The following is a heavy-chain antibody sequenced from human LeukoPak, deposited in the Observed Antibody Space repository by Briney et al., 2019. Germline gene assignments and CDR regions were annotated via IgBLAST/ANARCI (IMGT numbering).Heavy chain of an antibody. V-gene: IGHV4-61*02. CDR2: IYTSGST. CDR1: GGSISSGSYY. D-gene: IGHD6-19*01. CDR3: ARGLVREGHFDY. J-gene: IGHJ4*02. Sequence: SETLSLTCTVSGGSISSGSYYWSWIRQPAGKGLEWIGRIYTSGSTNYNPSLKSRVTMSVDTSKNQFSLKLSSVTAADTAVYYCARGLVREGHFDYWSQGTLVTVSS.